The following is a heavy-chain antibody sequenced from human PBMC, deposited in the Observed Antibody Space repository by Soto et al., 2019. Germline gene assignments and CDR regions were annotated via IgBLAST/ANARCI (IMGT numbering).Heavy chain of an antibody. CDR1: GFTFSDYY. V-gene: IGHV3-11*01. D-gene: IGHD5-18*01. Sequence: PGGSLRLSCAASGFTFSDYYMSWIRQAPGKGLEWVSYISSSGSTIYYADSVKGRFTISRDNAKNSLYLQMNSLRAEETAVYYCARDSYGFKVYRWFDPWGQGTLVTVSS. CDR3: ARDSYGFKVYRWFDP. J-gene: IGHJ5*02. CDR2: ISSSGSTI.